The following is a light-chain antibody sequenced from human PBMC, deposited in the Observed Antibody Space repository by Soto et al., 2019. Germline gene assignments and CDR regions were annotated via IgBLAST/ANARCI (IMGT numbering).Light chain of an antibody. CDR3: QQYGRSLFT. J-gene: IGKJ3*01. CDR1: QSVSSKY. CDR2: GTY. V-gene: IGKV3-20*01. Sequence: EIVLTQSPGTLSLSPGERATLSCRASQSVSSKYLAWYQQKPGQAPRVLIYGTYIRASGVPERFSGGGSGTEFTLTITRLEPEDFAVYYCQQYGRSLFTFGPATKVDFE.